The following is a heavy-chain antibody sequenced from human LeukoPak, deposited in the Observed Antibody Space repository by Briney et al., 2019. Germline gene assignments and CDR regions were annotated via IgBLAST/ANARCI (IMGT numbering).Heavy chain of an antibody. CDR1: GFTFSSYA. J-gene: IGHJ6*02. Sequence: GGSLRLSCAASGFTFSSYAMNWVRQGPGKGLEWVSGISGSGGSTYYADSVKGRFTISRDSSKNMLYLQMNSLRAEDTGVYYCANNGVSPNYYYGMNVWGQGTTVTVSS. D-gene: IGHD2-8*01. CDR2: ISGSGGST. V-gene: IGHV3-23*01. CDR3: ANNGVSPNYYYGMNV.